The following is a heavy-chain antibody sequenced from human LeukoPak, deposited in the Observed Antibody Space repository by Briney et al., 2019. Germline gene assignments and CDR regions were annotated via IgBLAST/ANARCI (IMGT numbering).Heavy chain of an antibody. CDR1: GGSFSGYY. V-gene: IGHV4-34*01. J-gene: IGHJ4*02. CDR3: ARALYGRVNY. D-gene: IGHD4-17*01. Sequence: SETLSLTCAVYGGSFSGYYWSWIRQPPGKGLEWNGEINHSGSTNYNPSLKSRVTISVDTSKNQFSLKLSSVTAADTAVYYCARALYGRVNYWGQGTLVTVSS. CDR2: INHSGST.